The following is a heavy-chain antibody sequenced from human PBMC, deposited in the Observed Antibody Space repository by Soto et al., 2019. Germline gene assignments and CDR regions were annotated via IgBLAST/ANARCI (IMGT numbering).Heavy chain of an antibody. V-gene: IGHV4-30-4*01. CDR1: GGSISSCDYY. CDR2: IYDSGSN. Sequence: QVQLHESGPELVKPSQTLSLPWTVSGGSISSCDYYWSWIRQPPGKGLEWIGYIYDSGSNYYNPSLKSRVTISLYTSNNHFSLKLSSVTASVTAVYFCVRAMVGTQNWFDPGVQGTMVTVSS. CDR3: VRAMVGTQNWFDP. J-gene: IGHJ5*02. D-gene: IGHD2-21*02.